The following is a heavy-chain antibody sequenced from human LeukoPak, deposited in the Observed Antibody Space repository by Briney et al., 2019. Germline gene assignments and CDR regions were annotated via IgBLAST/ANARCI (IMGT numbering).Heavy chain of an antibody. V-gene: IGHV3-53*01. CDR2: IDDVDTP. Sequence: PGGSLRLSCAVSGFTLSTNQMTWVRQAPGKGLEWVSSIDDVDTPYYADTVRGRFTISRDSANNTLYLQMKRLRAEDTAVYYCARDMVHSSGAFDSWGQGTLVTV. D-gene: IGHD3-22*01. CDR1: GFTLSTNQ. CDR3: ARDMVHSSGAFDS. J-gene: IGHJ4*02.